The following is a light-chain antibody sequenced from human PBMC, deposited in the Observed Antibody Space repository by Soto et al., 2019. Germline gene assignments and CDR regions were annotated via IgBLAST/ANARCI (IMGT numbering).Light chain of an antibody. CDR3: QQSYSKWT. CDR2: AAS. V-gene: IGKV1-39*01. J-gene: IGKJ1*01. CDR1: ESVSSY. Sequence: DIQMTQSPSSLSASVGDRVTITCRAKESVSSYVNWYQQKPGKAPKLLIYAASSLQSGVPARFSGSGSVTDFPLTISGLQPEDVATYYCQQSYSKWTFGQGTKVEIK.